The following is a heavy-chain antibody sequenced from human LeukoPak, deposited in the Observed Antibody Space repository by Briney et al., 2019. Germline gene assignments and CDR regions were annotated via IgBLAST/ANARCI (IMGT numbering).Heavy chain of an antibody. D-gene: IGHD5-12*01. CDR3: ASQEDGYDMYYFDY. CDR1: GFTFSSYA. V-gene: IGHV3-23*01. Sequence: GGSLRLSCAASGFTFSSYAMSWVRQAPGKGLEWVSAISGSGGSTYYADSVKGRFTISRDNSKNTLYLQMNSLRAEDTAVYYCASQEDGYDMYYFDYWGQGTLVTVSS. CDR2: ISGSGGST. J-gene: IGHJ4*02.